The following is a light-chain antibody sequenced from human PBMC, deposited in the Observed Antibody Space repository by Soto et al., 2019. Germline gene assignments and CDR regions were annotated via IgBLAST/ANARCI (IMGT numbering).Light chain of an antibody. CDR3: QHCYSHPFT. CDR2: WAS. CDR1: QTVLSSSNNKNY. V-gene: IGKV4-1*01. J-gene: IGKJ4*01. Sequence: DIVMTQSPDSLAVSLGERATINCKTSQTVLSSSNNKNYLIWYQQKPGQPPKLLISWASTRESGVPARFSGSGLGTAFTLTISSLQAEEVAVYYGQHCYSHPFTFGGGTKVEIK.